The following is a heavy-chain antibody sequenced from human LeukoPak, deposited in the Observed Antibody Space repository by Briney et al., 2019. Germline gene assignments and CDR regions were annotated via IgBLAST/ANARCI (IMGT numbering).Heavy chain of an antibody. V-gene: IGHV1-69*02. D-gene: IGHD2-2*01. J-gene: IGHJ5*02. CDR1: GGTFSSYT. Sequence: VKVSCKASGGTFSSYTISWVRQAPGQGLEWMGRIIPILGIANYAQKFQGRVTITADKSTSTAYMELSSLRSEDTAVYYCARGYCSSTSCFWAKRFDPWGQGTLVTVSP. CDR3: ARGYCSSTSCFWAKRFDP. CDR2: IIPILGIA.